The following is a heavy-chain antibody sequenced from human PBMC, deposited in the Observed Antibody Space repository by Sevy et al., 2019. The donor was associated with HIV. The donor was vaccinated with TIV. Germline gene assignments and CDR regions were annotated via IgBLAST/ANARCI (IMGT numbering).Heavy chain of an antibody. D-gene: IGHD4-17*01. CDR3: AKGPDYGDYVGWIDP. Sequence: GGSLRLSCVASGFTFSSSAMSWVRQAPGKGLEWVSTISGSGDSTYFADSVKGRFTISRDNSKNTLYLQMDSLRAEGTAVYYCAKGPDYGDYVGWIDPGGQGTLVTVSS. CDR1: GFTFSSSA. J-gene: IGHJ5*02. CDR2: ISGSGDST. V-gene: IGHV3-23*01.